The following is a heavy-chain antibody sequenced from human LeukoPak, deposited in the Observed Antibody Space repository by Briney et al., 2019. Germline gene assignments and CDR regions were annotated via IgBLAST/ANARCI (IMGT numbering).Heavy chain of an antibody. CDR2: ISYDGSNK. D-gene: IGHD3-3*01. Sequence: PGRSLRLSCAASGFTFSSYAMHWVRQAPGKGLEWVAVISYDGSNKYYADSVKGRFTISRDNSKNTLYLQMNSLRAEDTAVYYCARAVHDFWSGYYLDYWGQGTLVTVSS. CDR1: GFTFSSYA. V-gene: IGHV3-30*04. CDR3: ARAVHDFWSGYYLDY. J-gene: IGHJ4*02.